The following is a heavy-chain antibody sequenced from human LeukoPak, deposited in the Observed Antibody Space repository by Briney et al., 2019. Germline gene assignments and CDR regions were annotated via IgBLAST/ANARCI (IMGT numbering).Heavy chain of an antibody. J-gene: IGHJ5*02. CDR1: GGSISSGGYY. Sequence: SETLSLTCTVSGGSISSGGYYWSWIRQHPGKGLEWIWYIYYSGSTYYNPSLKSRVTISVDTSKNQFSLKLSSVTAADTAVYYCARERRQLEWFDPWGQGTLVTVSS. V-gene: IGHV4-31*03. CDR2: IYYSGST. D-gene: IGHD6-6*01. CDR3: ARERRQLEWFDP.